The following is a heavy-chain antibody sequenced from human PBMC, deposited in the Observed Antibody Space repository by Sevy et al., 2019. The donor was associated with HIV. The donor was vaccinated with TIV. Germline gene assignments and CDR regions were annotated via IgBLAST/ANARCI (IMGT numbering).Heavy chain of an antibody. CDR3: AKLHSRMIPGNGALDY. Sequence: GESLKISCTASGFSFSNYVMAWVRQAPGKGLEWVSSVSPTSLSTYYAESVKGRSTISRDNSKNTLYLQMNSLRAEDTAIYYCAKLHSRMIPGNGALDYWGRGTLVTVSS. V-gene: IGHV3-23*01. CDR1: GFSFSNYV. D-gene: IGHD3-16*01. CDR2: VSPTSLST. J-gene: IGHJ4*01.